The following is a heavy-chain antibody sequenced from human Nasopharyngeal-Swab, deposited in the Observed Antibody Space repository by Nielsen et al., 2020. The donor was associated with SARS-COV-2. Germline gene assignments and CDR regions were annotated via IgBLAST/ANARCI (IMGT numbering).Heavy chain of an antibody. J-gene: IGHJ3*02. CDR3: ARGVTMIVVVPDHLAFDI. CDR2: IYYSGST. D-gene: IGHD3-22*01. Sequence: WIRQPPGKGLEWIGYIYYSGSTNYNPSLKSRVTISVDTSKNQFSLKLSSVTAADTAVYYCARGVTMIVVVPDHLAFDIWGQGTMVTVSS. V-gene: IGHV4-59*01.